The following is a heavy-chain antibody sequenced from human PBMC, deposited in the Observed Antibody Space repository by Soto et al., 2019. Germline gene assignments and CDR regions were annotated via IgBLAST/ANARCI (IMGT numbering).Heavy chain of an antibody. CDR1: GGPLSSTHW. CDR3: ARDPYYYGSGDKGGFDP. D-gene: IGHD3-10*01. J-gene: IGHJ5*02. V-gene: IGHV4-4*02. Sequence: QVQLQESGPGLVKPSGTLSLTCAVSGGPLSSTHWWSWVRQPPRKGLEWIGDIYHTGSTNYNPSLKSRVTISVDKSNNQFSLNLSSVTAADTAVYYCARDPYYYGSGDKGGFDPWGQGTLVIVSS. CDR2: IYHTGST.